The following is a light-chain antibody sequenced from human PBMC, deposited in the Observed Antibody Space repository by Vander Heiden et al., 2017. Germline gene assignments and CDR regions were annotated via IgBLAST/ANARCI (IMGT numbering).Light chain of an antibody. V-gene: IGKV1-5*03. CDR3: QQNNAYPLT. CDR1: QYIADF. CDR2: KAS. Sequence: THMTQSPSTLSVSVGDTVTITCRASQYIADFLAWYQQKPGKAPKLLIYKASNLQSGVPSRFSGSGSGTEFTLTISSLQPDDFATYSCQQNNAYPLTFGGGTNVEI. J-gene: IGKJ4*01.